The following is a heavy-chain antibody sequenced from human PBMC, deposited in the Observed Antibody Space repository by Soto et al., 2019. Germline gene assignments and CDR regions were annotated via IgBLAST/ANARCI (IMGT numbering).Heavy chain of an antibody. CDR2: ISSSGTTI. Sequence: PGGSLRLSCASSGFTFSDYYMSWIRQAPGKGLEWVSSISSSGTTIYYADSVKGRFTISRDNAKNSLYLQMNSLRAEDTAVYYCAREHGSYYFAFDIWGQGTMVTVSS. CDR1: GFTFSDYY. J-gene: IGHJ3*02. V-gene: IGHV3-11*01. D-gene: IGHD1-26*01. CDR3: AREHGSYYFAFDI.